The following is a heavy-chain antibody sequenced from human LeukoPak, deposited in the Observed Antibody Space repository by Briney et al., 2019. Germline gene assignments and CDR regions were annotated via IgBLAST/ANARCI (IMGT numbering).Heavy chain of an antibody. V-gene: IGHV3-23*01. CDR2: VSSSDSSS. CDR3: AKGRGYCSGGSCYSDY. Sequence: GGSLRLSCSASGFTFSSYAMTWVRQAPGKGLEWVSTVSSSDSSSYYADSVKGRFTISRDHSKNTLYLQMNSLRAEDTAVYYCAKGRGYCSGGSCYSDYWGQGTLVTVSS. D-gene: IGHD2-15*01. CDR1: GFTFSSYA. J-gene: IGHJ4*02.